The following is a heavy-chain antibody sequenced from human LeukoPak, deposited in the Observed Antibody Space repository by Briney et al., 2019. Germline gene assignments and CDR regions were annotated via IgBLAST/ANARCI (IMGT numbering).Heavy chain of an antibody. V-gene: IGHV3-73*01. CDR3: TRHDYGSGG. D-gene: IGHD3-10*01. J-gene: IGHJ4*02. CDR1: GFTFSGSA. Sequence: GGSLRLSCAASGFTFSGSAMHWVRQASGKGLEWVGRIRSKANSYATAYAASVKGRFTISRDASKNTAYLQMYSLKTEDTTVYYCTRHDYGSGGGGPGTLVTVSS. CDR2: IRSKANSYAT.